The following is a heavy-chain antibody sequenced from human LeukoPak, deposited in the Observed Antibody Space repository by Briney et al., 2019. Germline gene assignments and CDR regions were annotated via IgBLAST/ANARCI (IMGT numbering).Heavy chain of an antibody. CDR3: ARDSSSVLDV. Sequence: ASVKVSCKASGYTFTNYGISWVRQAPGQGLEWMGWISTYSGNTNYAQKLQGRVTMTTDTSTSTAYVELRSLRSDDTAVYYCARDSSSVLDVWGQGTTVTVSS. CDR2: ISTYSGNT. J-gene: IGHJ6*02. D-gene: IGHD6-6*01. CDR1: GYTFTNYG. V-gene: IGHV1-18*01.